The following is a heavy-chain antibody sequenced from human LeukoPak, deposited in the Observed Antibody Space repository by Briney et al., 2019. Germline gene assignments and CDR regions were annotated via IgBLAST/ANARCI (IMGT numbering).Heavy chain of an antibody. V-gene: IGHV1-8*01. Sequence: SVKVSRKASGYTFTSYYINWVRQATGQEREWMGWMNPNSGNTGYEQKFQGRLTMTSNSSISTAYMQLSRLTSEDTAVYYCAGLAAPGNRRLNYWGKGNLLTVSS. CDR2: MNPNSGNT. CDR1: GYTFTSYY. J-gene: IGHJ4*02. D-gene: IGHD6-13*01. CDR3: AGLAAPGNRRLNY.